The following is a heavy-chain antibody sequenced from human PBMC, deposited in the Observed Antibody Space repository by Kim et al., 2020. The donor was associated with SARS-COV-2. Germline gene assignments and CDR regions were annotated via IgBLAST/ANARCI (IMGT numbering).Heavy chain of an antibody. Sequence: SETLSLTCAVYGGSFSGYYWSWIRQPPGKGLEWIGEINHSGSTNYNPSLKSRVTISVDTSKNQFSLKLSSVTAADTAVYYCARGTIFGVVIIGKFDYWGQGTLVTVSS. CDR2: INHSGST. CDR3: ARGTIFGVVIIGKFDY. D-gene: IGHD3-3*01. CDR1: GGSFSGYY. J-gene: IGHJ4*02. V-gene: IGHV4-34*01.